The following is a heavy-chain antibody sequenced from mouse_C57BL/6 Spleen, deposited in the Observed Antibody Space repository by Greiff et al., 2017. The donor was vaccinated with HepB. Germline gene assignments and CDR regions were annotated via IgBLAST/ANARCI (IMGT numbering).Heavy chain of an antibody. Sequence: EVKLMESGGGLVKPGGSLKLSCAASGFTFSSYAMSWVRQTPEKRLEWVATISDGGSYTYYPDNVKGRFTISRDNAKNNLYLQMSHMKSEDTAMYYCARLRGLLYYFDYWGQGTTLTVSS. CDR2: ISDGGSYT. J-gene: IGHJ2*01. CDR3: ARLRGLLYYFDY. V-gene: IGHV5-4*03. CDR1: GFTFSSYA. D-gene: IGHD1-1*01.